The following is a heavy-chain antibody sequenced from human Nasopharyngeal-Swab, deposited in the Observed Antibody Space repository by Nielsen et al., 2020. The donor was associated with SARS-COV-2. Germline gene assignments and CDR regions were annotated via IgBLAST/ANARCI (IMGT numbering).Heavy chain of an antibody. D-gene: IGHD1-26*01. Sequence: SQTLSLTSAVYGGSFSGYYWSWIRQPPGKGLEWIGEINHSGSTNYNPSLKSRVTISVDTSKNQFSLKLSSVTAADTAVYYCARGELLNSYYYYYMDVWGKGTTVTVSS. J-gene: IGHJ6*03. V-gene: IGHV4-34*01. CDR2: INHSGST. CDR3: ARGELLNSYYYYYMDV. CDR1: GGSFSGYY.